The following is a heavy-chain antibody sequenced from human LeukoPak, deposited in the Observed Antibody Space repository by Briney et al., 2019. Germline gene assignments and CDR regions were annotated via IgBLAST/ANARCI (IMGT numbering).Heavy chain of an antibody. J-gene: IGHJ6*03. CDR2: IYYSGST. Sequence: SETLSLTCTLSGGSISTYQWTWIRQPPGKGLEWIGYIYYSGSTNYNPSLKSRVTISVDTSKNQFSLKLSSVTAADTAVYYCARGFYGSGSYSPPYYYMDVWGKGTTVTISS. CDR3: ARGFYGSGSYSPPYYYMDV. D-gene: IGHD3-10*01. V-gene: IGHV4-59*01. CDR1: GGSISTYQ.